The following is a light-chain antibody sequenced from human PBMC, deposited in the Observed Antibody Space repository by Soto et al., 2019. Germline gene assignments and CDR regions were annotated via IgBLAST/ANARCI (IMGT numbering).Light chain of an antibody. V-gene: IGKV3-20*01. CDR3: QQYGSSPLT. J-gene: IGKJ4*01. Sequence: EIVLTQSPGTLSLSPGERATPSCRASQSVSSNYLAWYQQKTGQAPKVLIYRESIRATGIPDRLTGSGSGTDLTLTISRLEPEDFAVYYCQQYGSSPLTCGGGTKVDIK. CDR2: RES. CDR1: QSVSSNY.